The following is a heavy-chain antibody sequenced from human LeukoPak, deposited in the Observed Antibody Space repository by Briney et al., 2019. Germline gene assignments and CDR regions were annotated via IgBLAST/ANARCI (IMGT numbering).Heavy chain of an antibody. CDR3: ASLSITMVRGVIITRDY. Sequence: SETLSLTXTVSGYSISSGYYWGWIRQPPGKGLEWIGSIYHSGSTYYNPSLKSRVTISVDTSKNQFSLKLSSVTAADTAVYYCASLSITMVRGVIITRDYWGQGTLVTVSS. CDR2: IYHSGST. D-gene: IGHD3-10*01. V-gene: IGHV4-38-2*02. CDR1: GYSISSGYY. J-gene: IGHJ4*02.